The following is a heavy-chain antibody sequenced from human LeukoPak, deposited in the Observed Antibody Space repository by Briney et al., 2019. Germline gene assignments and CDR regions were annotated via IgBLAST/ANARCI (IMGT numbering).Heavy chain of an antibody. V-gene: IGHV3-7*01. CDR3: ARLGLYYDSSGSLYDYFDY. Sequence: PGGSLRLSCAASGFTFSSYWMSWVRQAPGKGLEWVANIKQDGSEKYYVDSVKGRFTISRDSAKNSLYLQMNSLRAEDTAVYYCARLGLYYDSSGSLYDYFDYWGQGTLVTVSS. CDR2: IKQDGSEK. CDR1: GFTFSSYW. J-gene: IGHJ4*02. D-gene: IGHD3-22*01.